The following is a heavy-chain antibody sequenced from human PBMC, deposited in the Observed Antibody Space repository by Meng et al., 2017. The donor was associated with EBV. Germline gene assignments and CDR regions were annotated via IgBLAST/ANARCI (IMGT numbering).Heavy chain of an antibody. V-gene: IGHV4-39*01. D-gene: IGHD6-13*01. CDR3: ARHVLFIAAAGTGWFDP. Sequence: QLQLQESGPGLVKPSETPSLTCTFSGGSISSSSYYWGWIRQPPGKGLEWIGSIYYSGSTYYNPSLKSRVTISVDTSKNQFSLKLSSVTAADTAVYYCARHVLFIAAAGTGWFDPWGQGTLVTVSS. J-gene: IGHJ5*02. CDR1: GGSISSSSYY. CDR2: IYYSGST.